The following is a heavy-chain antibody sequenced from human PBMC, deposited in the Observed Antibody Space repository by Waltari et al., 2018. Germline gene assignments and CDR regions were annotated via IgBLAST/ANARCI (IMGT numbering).Heavy chain of an antibody. CDR1: GGSFSGYY. Sequence: QVQLQQWGAGLLKPSETLSLTCAVYGGSFSGYYWSWIHQPPGKGLEWIGEINHSGSTNYNPSLKSRVTISVDTSKNQFSLKLSSVTAADTAVYYCARVCSSTSCPYYYGMDVWGQGTTVTVSS. V-gene: IGHV4-34*01. CDR2: INHSGST. CDR3: ARVCSSTSCPYYYGMDV. J-gene: IGHJ6*02. D-gene: IGHD2-2*01.